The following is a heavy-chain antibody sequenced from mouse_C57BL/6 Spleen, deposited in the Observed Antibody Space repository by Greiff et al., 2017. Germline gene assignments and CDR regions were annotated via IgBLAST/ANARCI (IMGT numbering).Heavy chain of an antibody. CDR2: ISDGGSYT. Sequence: EVKLVESGGGLVKPGGSLKLSCAASGFTFSSYAMSWVRQTPEKRLEWVATISDGGSYTYYPDNVKGRFTISRDNAKNNLYLQMSHLKSEDTAMYYCAREEGNPAWFAYWGQGTLVTVSA. CDR3: AREEGNPAWFAY. CDR1: GFTFSSYA. J-gene: IGHJ3*01. D-gene: IGHD2-1*01. V-gene: IGHV5-4*01.